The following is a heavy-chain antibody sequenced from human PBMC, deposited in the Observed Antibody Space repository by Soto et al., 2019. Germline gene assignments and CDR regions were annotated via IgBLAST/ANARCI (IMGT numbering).Heavy chain of an antibody. V-gene: IGHV3-74*01. CDR1: GFTFSSYW. CDR2: INSDGSST. CDR3: ASYQGYCSGGSFYLAGY. Sequence: PGGSLRLSCAASGFTFSSYWMHWVRQAPGKGQVWVSRINSDGSSTSYADSVKGRFTISRDNAKNTLYLQMNGLRAEDTAVYYCASYQGYCSGGSFYLAGYWGPGTLVTVSS. J-gene: IGHJ4*01. D-gene: IGHD2-15*01.